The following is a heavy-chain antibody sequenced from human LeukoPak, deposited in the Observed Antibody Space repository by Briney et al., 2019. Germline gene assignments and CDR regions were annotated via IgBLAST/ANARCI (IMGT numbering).Heavy chain of an antibody. D-gene: IGHD3-22*01. J-gene: IGHJ4*02. Sequence: ASVKVSCKASGYTFTSYYMHWVRQAPGQGLEWMGIINPSGGSTSYAQKFQGRVTMTRDTSTSTVYMELSSLRSEDTAVYYCARGAGVTMIVVVHPPIGYWGQGTLVTVSS. CDR2: INPSGGST. CDR1: GYTFTSYY. CDR3: ARGAGVTMIVVVHPPIGY. V-gene: IGHV1-46*01.